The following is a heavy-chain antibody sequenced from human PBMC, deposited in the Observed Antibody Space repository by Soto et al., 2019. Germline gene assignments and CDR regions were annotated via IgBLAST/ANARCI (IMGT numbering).Heavy chain of an antibody. CDR3: AKGHTYYYVTGAFDN. CDR2: ISYHGSDT. J-gene: IGHJ3*02. CDR1: GFTFSGCG. Sequence: QVQLVESEGGVVQPGRSLRLSCAASGFTFSGCGMHWVRQAPGKGLEWVAVISYHGSDTYYADSVKGRFTISRDNSKNTLYLQMNSLRGEDTAVYYCAKGHTYYYVTGAFDNWGQGTMVTVSS. V-gene: IGHV3-30*18. D-gene: IGHD3-10*02.